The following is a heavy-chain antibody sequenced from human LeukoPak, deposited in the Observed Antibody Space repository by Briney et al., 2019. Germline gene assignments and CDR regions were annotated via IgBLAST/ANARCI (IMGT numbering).Heavy chain of an antibody. CDR2: TYYSGST. Sequence: SETLSLTCIVSGGSISSGTYYWGWIRQPPGKGLEWIGSTYYSGSTYYNPSLKSRVTISVDTSKTQFSLKLSPVTAADTAVYYCARHDLGGYSSVWYYFDYWGQGTLVTVSS. V-gene: IGHV4-39*01. D-gene: IGHD6-19*01. CDR3: ARHDLGGYSSVWYYFDY. J-gene: IGHJ4*02. CDR1: GGSISSGTYY.